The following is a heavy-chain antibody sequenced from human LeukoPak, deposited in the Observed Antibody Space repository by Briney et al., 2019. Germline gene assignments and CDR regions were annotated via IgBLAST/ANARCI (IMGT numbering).Heavy chain of an antibody. D-gene: IGHD2-2*01. CDR3: ARNLPAADY. CDR1: GFIFSSYP. V-gene: IGHV3-21*05. J-gene: IGHJ4*02. Sequence: GGSLRLSCAASGFIFSSYPMNWVRQAPGKGLEWVSYITSSSSDTHYADSVEGRFTISRDNAKNSLYLQMNSLRAEDTAVYYCARNLPAADYWGQGTLVTVSS. CDR2: ITSSSSDT.